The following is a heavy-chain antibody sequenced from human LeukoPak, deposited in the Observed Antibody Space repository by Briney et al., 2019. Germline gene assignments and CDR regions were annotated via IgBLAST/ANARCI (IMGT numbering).Heavy chain of an antibody. CDR2: ISSSGSTI. J-gene: IGHJ6*03. D-gene: IGHD6-13*01. CDR3: ARTGYSSSWYVNYYYMDV. CDR1: GFTFSSYE. V-gene: IGHV3-48*03. Sequence: GGSLRLSCAASGFTFSSYEMNWVRQDPGKGLEWVSYISSSGSTIYYADSVKGRFTISRDNAKNSLYLQMNSLRAEDTAVYYCARTGYSSSWYVNYYYMDVWGKGTTVTVSS.